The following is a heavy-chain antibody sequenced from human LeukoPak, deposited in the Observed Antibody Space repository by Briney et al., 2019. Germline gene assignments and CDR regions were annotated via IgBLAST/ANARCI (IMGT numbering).Heavy chain of an antibody. CDR2: ISSSCSTI. CDR1: GFTFSDYY. CDR3: ARAPRGSLVRYYYDSSGYSDY. Sequence: PGGSLRLSCAASGFTFSDYYMSWIRQAPGKGLEWVSYISSSCSTIYYADSVKGRFTISRDDAKNSLYLQMNSLRAEDTAVYYCARAPRGSLVRYYYDSSGYSDYWGQGTLVTVSS. J-gene: IGHJ4*02. D-gene: IGHD3-22*01. V-gene: IGHV3-11*01.